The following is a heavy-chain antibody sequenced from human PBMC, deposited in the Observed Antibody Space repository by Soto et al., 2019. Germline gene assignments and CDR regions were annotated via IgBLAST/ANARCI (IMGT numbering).Heavy chain of an antibody. CDR3: ARDRITMANWFDP. CDR2: IWYDGSNK. Sequence: PGGSLRLSCAASGFTFSSYGMHWVRQGPGKGLEWVAVIWYDGSNKYYADSVKGRFTISRDNSKNTLYLQMNSLRAEDTAVYYCARDRITMANWFDPWGQGTLLTVSS. CDR1: GFTFSSYG. J-gene: IGHJ5*02. D-gene: IGHD3-10*01. V-gene: IGHV3-33*01.